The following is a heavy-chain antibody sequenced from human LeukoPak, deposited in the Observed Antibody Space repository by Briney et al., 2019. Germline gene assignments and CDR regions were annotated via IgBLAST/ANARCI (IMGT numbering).Heavy chain of an antibody. V-gene: IGHV3-23*01. CDR1: GFTFSSYA. J-gene: IGHJ6*02. D-gene: IGHD3-9*01. CDR2: ISGSGGNT. Sequence: GGSLRLSCAASGFTFSSYAMSWVRQAPGKGLEWVSGISGSGGNTYYADSVKGRFTISRDNSNNTLYLQMNSLRAEDTAVYYCARGNFDWSSGMDVWGQGTTVTVSS. CDR3: ARGNFDWSSGMDV.